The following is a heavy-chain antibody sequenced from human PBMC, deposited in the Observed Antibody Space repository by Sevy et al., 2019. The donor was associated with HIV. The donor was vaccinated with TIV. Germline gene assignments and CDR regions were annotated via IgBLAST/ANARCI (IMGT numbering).Heavy chain of an antibody. J-gene: IGHJ6*03. CDR2: IRSKAYGGTT. V-gene: IGHV3-49*03. D-gene: IGHD5-12*01. CDR3: TRDLSRVATPYYYYYYMDV. CDR1: GFTFGDYA. Sequence: GGSLRLSCTAPGFTFGDYAMSWFRQAPGKGLEWVGFIRSKAYGGTTEYAASVKGRFTISRDDSKSIAYLQTNSLKTEDTAVYYCTRDLSRVATPYYYYYYMDVWGKGTTVTVSS.